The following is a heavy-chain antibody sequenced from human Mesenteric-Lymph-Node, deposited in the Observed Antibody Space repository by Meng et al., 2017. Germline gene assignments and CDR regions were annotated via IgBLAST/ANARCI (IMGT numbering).Heavy chain of an antibody. CDR1: GGSFSGYY. Sequence: SETLSLTCAVYGGSFSGYYWSWIRQPPGKGLEWIGFMYYSGNTYYNPSLKSRITISVDTSKNQFSLKLSSVTAADTAVDYCARVTMIVVVRPMWAGYFDYWGQGTLVTVSS. J-gene: IGHJ4*02. D-gene: IGHD3-22*01. CDR3: ARVTMIVVVRPMWAGYFDY. CDR2: MYYSGNT. V-gene: IGHV4-34*01.